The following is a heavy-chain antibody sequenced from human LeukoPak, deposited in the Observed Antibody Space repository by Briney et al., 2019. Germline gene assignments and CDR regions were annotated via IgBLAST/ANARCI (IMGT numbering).Heavy chain of an antibody. CDR1: GYGFTSYW. CDR2: IYPGDSDT. J-gene: IGHJ3*02. V-gene: IGHV5-51*01. Sequence: GESLQISCKGSGYGFTSYWIGWVRRMPGKGLEWMGIIYPGDSDTRYSPSFQGQVTISADKSISTAYLQWSSLKASDTAMYYRARQGYSGYDCSGGSCQSYDAFDIWGQGTMVTVSS. CDR3: ARQGYSGYDCSGGSCQSYDAFDI. D-gene: IGHD2-15*01.